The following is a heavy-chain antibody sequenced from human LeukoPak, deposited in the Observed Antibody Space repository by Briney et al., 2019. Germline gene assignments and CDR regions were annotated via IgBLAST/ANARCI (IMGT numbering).Heavy chain of an antibody. CDR2: ISSSGSTI. V-gene: IGHV3-11*01. CDR3: ARDAYSAGFDY. J-gene: IGHJ4*02. Sequence: PGGSLRLSCAASGFTFSDYYMSWIRQAPGKGLEWVSYISSSGSTIYYADSVKGRFTLSRDNAPKSLYLQLHSMRAENTAVYYCARDAYSAGFDYWGQGTLVTVYS. D-gene: IGHD2-21*01. CDR1: GFTFSDYY.